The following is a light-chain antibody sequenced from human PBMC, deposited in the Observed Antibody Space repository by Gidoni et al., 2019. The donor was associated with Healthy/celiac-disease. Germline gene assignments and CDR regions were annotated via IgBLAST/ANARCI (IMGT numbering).Light chain of an antibody. V-gene: IGKV3-15*01. Sequence: IVMTHSPATLSVSPGERATLSCRASQSVNSNLAWYQQKPGQAPRLLIYGASTRATGIPDRFSGSGSGTEFTLTISSLQSEDFAVYYCQQYNNWPPWTFGQGTKVEIK. J-gene: IGKJ1*01. CDR1: QSVNSN. CDR2: GAS. CDR3: QQYNNWPPWT.